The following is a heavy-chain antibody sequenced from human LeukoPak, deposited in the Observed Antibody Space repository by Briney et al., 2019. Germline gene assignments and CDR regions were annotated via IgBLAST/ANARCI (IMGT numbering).Heavy chain of an antibody. Sequence: PSETLSLTCTVSGGSISSSSYYWGWIRQPPGKGLEWIGSIYYSGSTYYNPSLKSRVTISVDTSKNQFSLKLSSVTAADTAVYYCAGLSTSSGWYPAPGSGLNYFDYWGQGTLVTVSS. D-gene: IGHD6-19*01. V-gene: IGHV4-39*01. CDR1: GGSISSSSYY. CDR2: IYYSGST. CDR3: AGLSTSSGWYPAPGSGLNYFDY. J-gene: IGHJ4*02.